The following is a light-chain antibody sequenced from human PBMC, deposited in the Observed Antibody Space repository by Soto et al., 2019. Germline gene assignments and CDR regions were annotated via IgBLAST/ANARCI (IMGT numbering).Light chain of an antibody. Sequence: EIVLTQSPATLSLSPGERATLSCRASQSVSSYFAWYQQKPGQAPRLLIYDASNRATGIPARFSGSGSGTDFTLTISSLEPEDFAFYYCQQRGYWPLTFGQGTKVQIK. V-gene: IGKV3-11*01. CDR1: QSVSSY. J-gene: IGKJ1*01. CDR2: DAS. CDR3: QQRGYWPLT.